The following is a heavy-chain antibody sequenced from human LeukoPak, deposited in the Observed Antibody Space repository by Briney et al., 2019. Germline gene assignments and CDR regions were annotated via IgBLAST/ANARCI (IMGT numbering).Heavy chain of an antibody. Sequence: ASVKVSCTASGGTFSSYAISWVRQAPGQGLEWMGGIIPIFGTANYAQKFQGRVTITADESTSTAYMELSSLRSEDTAVYYCARGYYYYFDYWGQGTLVTVSS. CDR2: IIPIFGTA. J-gene: IGHJ4*02. CDR3: ARGYYYYFDY. D-gene: IGHD3-22*01. V-gene: IGHV1-69*13. CDR1: GGTFSSYA.